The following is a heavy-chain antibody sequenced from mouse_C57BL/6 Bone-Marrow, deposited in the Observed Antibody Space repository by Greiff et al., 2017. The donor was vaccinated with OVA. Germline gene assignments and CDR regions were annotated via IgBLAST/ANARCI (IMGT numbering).Heavy chain of an antibody. CDR1: GFTFSSYT. V-gene: IGHV5-9*01. J-gene: IGHJ3*01. D-gene: IGHD2-3*01. CDR3: ARRIDGGDGYYVFAY. CDR2: ISGGGGNT. Sequence: EVQRVESGGGLVKPGGSLKLSCAASGFTFSSYTMSWVRQTPEKRLEWVATISGGGGNTYYPDSVKGRFTISRDNAKNTLYLQMSSLRSEDTALYYCARRIDGGDGYYVFAYWGQGTLVTVSA.